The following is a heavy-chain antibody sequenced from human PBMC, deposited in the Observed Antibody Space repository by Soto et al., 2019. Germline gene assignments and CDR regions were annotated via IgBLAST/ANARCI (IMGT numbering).Heavy chain of an antibody. V-gene: IGHV4-59*08. Sequence: SESLSLTCTVSGVSISGYYWSWIRQPPGKGLEWIGYIYYSGSTNYNPSLKSRVTISVDTSKNQFSLKLSSVTAADTAVYYCARHRYSYGVYYFDYWGQGTLVTVSS. CDR1: GVSISGYY. CDR3: ARHRYSYGVYYFDY. CDR2: IYYSGST. D-gene: IGHD5-18*01. J-gene: IGHJ4*02.